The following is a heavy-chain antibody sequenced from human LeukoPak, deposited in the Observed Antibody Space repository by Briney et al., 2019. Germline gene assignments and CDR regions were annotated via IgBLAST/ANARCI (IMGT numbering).Heavy chain of an antibody. CDR1: GGSISSGGYS. Sequence: SETLSLTCAVSGGSISSGGYSWSWIRQPPGKGLEWIGYIYHSGSTYYNPSLKSRVTISVDRSKNQFSLKLSSVTAADTAVYYCAGAIFRDWFDPWGQGTLVTVSS. D-gene: IGHD2-21*01. CDR3: AGAIFRDWFDP. J-gene: IGHJ5*02. CDR2: IYHSGST. V-gene: IGHV4-30-2*01.